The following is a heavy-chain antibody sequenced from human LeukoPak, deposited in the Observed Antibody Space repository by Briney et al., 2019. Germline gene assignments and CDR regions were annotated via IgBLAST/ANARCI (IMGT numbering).Heavy chain of an antibody. D-gene: IGHD3-22*01. J-gene: IGHJ3*02. CDR3: ARGRHYYDSSDYYYEGDAFDI. V-gene: IGHV1-46*01. Sequence: ASVKASCKASGDTFTSYYMHWVRQAPGQGLECMGIINPSGTSTNYAQKFQGRVTMTRDMSTSTVYMELSSLRSEDTAVYYCARGRHYYDSSDYYYEGDAFDIWGQGTMVTVSS. CDR1: GDTFTSYY. CDR2: INPSGTST.